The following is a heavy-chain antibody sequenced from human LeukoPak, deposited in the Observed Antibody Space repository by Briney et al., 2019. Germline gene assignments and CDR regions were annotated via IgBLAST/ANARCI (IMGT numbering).Heavy chain of an antibody. CDR3: AGEGFDI. CDR1: GFTFSNA. V-gene: IGHV3-30*04. J-gene: IGHJ3*02. Sequence: PGGSLRLSCAASGFTFSNALDWVRQAPGKGLEWVAVISKDGNSQNYADSVKGRFTISRDNSKNTLYLQMNSLRPEDTAVYYCAGEGFDIWGQGTTVTVSS. CDR2: ISKDGNSQ.